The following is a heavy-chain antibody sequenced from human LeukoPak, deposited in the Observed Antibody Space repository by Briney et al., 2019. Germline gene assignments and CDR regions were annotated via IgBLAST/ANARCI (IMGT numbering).Heavy chain of an antibody. CDR3: ANGTGHDY. J-gene: IGHJ4*02. V-gene: IGHV3-30*18. Sequence: GRSLRLSCAASGFTFSSYGMHWVRQAPGKGLEWVAVISYDGSNKYYADSVKGRFTISRDNSKNTLYLQMNSLRAEDTAVYYCANGTGHDYWGQGTLVTVSS. D-gene: IGHD1-7*01. CDR1: GFTFSSYG. CDR2: ISYDGSNK.